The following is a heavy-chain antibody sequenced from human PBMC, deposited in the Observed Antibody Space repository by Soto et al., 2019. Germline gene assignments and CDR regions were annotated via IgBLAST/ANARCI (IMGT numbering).Heavy chain of an antibody. CDR3: AKGGVGSTSNAFDI. V-gene: IGHV3-30*04. J-gene: IGHJ3*02. D-gene: IGHD1-26*01. Sequence: QVQLVESGGGVVQPGRFLRLSCAASGFTFSSYAMHWVRQAPGKGLEWVAVISYDGSNKYYEDSVKGRFTISRDNSKNTLYLQMNSLKAEDTGVYYCAKGGVGSTSNAFDIWGQGTMVTVSS. CDR2: ISYDGSNK. CDR1: GFTFSSYA.